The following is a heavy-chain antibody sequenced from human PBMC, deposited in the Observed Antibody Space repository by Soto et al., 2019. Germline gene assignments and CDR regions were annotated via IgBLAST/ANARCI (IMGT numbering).Heavy chain of an antibody. CDR3: ARVRPESILRLIVGTRSGTYYFDY. J-gene: IGHJ4*02. V-gene: IGHV3-7*01. Sequence: EVQLVESGGGLVQPGGSLRLSCAASGFTFSSYWMSWVRQAPGKGLEWVANIKQDGSEKYYVDSVKGRFTISRDNAKNSLYLQMNSLRAEDTAVYYCARVRPESILRLIVGTRSGTYYFDYWGQGTLVTVSS. CDR1: GFTFSSYW. D-gene: IGHD1-26*01. CDR2: IKQDGSEK.